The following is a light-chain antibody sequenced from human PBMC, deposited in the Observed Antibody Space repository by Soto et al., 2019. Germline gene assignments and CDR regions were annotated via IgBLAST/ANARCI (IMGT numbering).Light chain of an antibody. J-gene: IGKJ4*01. CDR1: QNIYNY. CDR3: QHYNNIPLT. CDR2: DAS. Sequence: DIQMTQSPSSLSASVGDRVTIACQASQNIYNYLNWYQLKPGKAPQVLILDASDLDTGVTSRFSGSGYGPGFSLSINNLQPEDVGTYYCQHYNNIPLTLGGGTKVDIK. V-gene: IGKV1-33*01.